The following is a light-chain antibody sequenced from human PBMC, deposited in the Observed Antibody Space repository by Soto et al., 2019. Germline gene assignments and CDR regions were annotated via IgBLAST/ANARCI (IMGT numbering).Light chain of an antibody. Sequence: QSVLTQPPSVSGAPGQRVTISCTGSSSNIGAGYDVHWYQQLPGTAPKLLIYSNSNRPSGVPDRFSGSKSGTSASLAITGLQAEDEADYYCQSYDGSLGVFGTGTKVTVL. CDR1: SSNIGAGYD. CDR3: QSYDGSLGV. CDR2: SNS. V-gene: IGLV1-40*01. J-gene: IGLJ1*01.